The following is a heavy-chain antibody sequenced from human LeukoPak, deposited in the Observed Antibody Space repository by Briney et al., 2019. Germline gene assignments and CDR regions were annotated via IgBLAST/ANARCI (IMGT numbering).Heavy chain of an antibody. V-gene: IGHV4-59*01. CDR3: ARDVGAGTDY. CDR1: GGSISSYY. D-gene: IGHD6-19*01. Sequence: TSETLSLTCTVSGGSISSYYWTWIRQPPGKGLEWIGCIRDSGSTNYNPSLKSRVTISADTSKKQLSLKVRSVTAADTATYFCARDVGAGTDYWGQGILVTVSS. CDR2: IRDSGST. J-gene: IGHJ4*02.